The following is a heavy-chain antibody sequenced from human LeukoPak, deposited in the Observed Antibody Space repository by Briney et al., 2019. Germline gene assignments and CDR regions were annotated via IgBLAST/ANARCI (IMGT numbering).Heavy chain of an antibody. J-gene: IGHJ3*02. D-gene: IGHD3-10*01. CDR3: ARSDYHNSGSHTVFDAFDI. Sequence: SETLSLTCTVSGRSISSYYWSWIRQPPGKGLEWIGYIYYSGSTNYNPSLKSQVTISVDKSKNQFSLKLSFVTAADTAMYYCARSDYHNSGSHTVFDAFDIWGQGTRVTVSS. CDR1: GRSISSYY. V-gene: IGHV4-59*01. CDR2: IYYSGST.